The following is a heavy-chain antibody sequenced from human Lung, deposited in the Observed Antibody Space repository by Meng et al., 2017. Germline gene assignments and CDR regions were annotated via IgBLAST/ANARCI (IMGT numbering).Heavy chain of an antibody. CDR2: IYYSGST. CDR1: GGSINYQY. CDR3: ANYGSGGLDY. D-gene: IGHD3-10*01. J-gene: IGHJ4*02. V-gene: IGHV4-59*11. Sequence: GSLRLSCTVSGGSINYQYWSWIRQPPGKGLEWIGYIYYSGSTNYNPSLKSRVTISIDTSKNQFSLKLRSVTAADTAMYYCANYGSGGLDYWGQGKLVTGAS.